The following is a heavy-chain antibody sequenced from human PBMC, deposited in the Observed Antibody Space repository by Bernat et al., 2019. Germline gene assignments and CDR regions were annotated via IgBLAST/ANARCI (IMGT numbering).Heavy chain of an antibody. V-gene: IGHV5-10-1*03. CDR3: ASALDGSGWYGDYYYYGMDV. CDR1: GYSFTSYW. Sequence: EVQLVQSGAEVKKPGESLRISCKGSGYSFTSYWISWVRQMPGKGLEWMGRIDPSDSYTNYSPSFQGHVTISADKSISTAYLQWSSLKASDTAMYYCASALDGSGWYGDYYYYGMDVWGQGTTVTVSS. D-gene: IGHD6-19*01. CDR2: IDPSDSYT. J-gene: IGHJ6*02.